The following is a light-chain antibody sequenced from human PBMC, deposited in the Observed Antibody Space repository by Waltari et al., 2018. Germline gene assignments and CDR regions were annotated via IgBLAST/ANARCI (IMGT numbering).Light chain of an antibody. CDR1: SSDVGGYNY. V-gene: IGLV2-14*03. CDR3: SSYTSSAIAYV. Sequence: QSALTQPASVSGSPGQWITISCTGTSSDVGGYNYVSWYQQRPGKAPKLMIYDVSHRPSGISSRFSGSKSGNTASLTISGLQAEDEADYYCSSYTSSAIAYVFGTGTKVTVL. CDR2: DVS. J-gene: IGLJ1*01.